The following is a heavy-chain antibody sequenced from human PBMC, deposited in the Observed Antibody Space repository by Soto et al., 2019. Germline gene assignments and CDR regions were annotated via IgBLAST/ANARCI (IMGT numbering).Heavy chain of an antibody. CDR3: ARDGRTGDGNYFLRFLEWSRIDY. J-gene: IGHJ4*02. CDR1: GFTFSSYA. Sequence: GGSLRLSCAASGFTFSSYAMHWVRQAPGKGLEWVAVISYDGSNKYYADSVKGRFTISRDNSKNTLYLQMNSLRAEDTAVYYCARDGRTGDGNYFLRFLEWSRIDYWGQGTLVTVSS. D-gene: IGHD3-3*01. V-gene: IGHV3-30-3*01. CDR2: ISYDGSNK.